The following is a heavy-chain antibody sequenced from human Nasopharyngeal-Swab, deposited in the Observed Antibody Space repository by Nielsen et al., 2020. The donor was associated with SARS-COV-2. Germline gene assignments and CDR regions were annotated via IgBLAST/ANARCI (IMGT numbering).Heavy chain of an antibody. CDR3: ASVLRGVAARPLGFGYYYYYYMDV. CDR2: INHSGST. D-gene: IGHD6-6*01. J-gene: IGHJ6*03. V-gene: IGHV4-34*01. Sequence: WIRQPPGKGLEWIGEINHSGSTNYNPSLKSRVTISVDTSKNQFSLKLSSVTAADTAVYYCASVLRGVAARPLGFGYYYYYYMDVWGKGTTVTVSS.